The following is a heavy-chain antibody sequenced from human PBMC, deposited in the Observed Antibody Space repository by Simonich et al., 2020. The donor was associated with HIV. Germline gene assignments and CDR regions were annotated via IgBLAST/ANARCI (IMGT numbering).Heavy chain of an antibody. CDR2: ISPNSGAT. Sequence: QVQLVQSGAEVKKPGASVKVSCKASGYTLPDYYIHWVRQAPGQGLEWLGWISPNSGATKYVQKFQGRVTMTRDTSISTVYMELSRLRSDDTAVFYCARAYYDILTGYLYFDYWGQGTLVTVSS. CDR1: GYTLPDYY. V-gene: IGHV1-2*02. J-gene: IGHJ4*02. CDR3: ARAYYDILTGYLYFDY. D-gene: IGHD3-9*01.